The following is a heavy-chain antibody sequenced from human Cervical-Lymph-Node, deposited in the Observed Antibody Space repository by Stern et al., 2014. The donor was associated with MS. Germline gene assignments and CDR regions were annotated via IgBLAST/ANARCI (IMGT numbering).Heavy chain of an antibody. J-gene: IGHJ4*02. CDR3: AKGPTVTTTGGDY. CDR1: GFTFSSYA. CDR2: ISGSGGST. D-gene: IGHD4-17*01. V-gene: IGHV3-23*04. Sequence: VQLVESGGGLVQPGGSLRLSCAASGFTFSSYAMSWVRQAPGKGLEWVSAISGSGGSTYYADSVKGLFTISRDNSKNKLYLQMNSLRAEDTAVYYCAKGPTVTTTGGDYWGQGTLVTVSS.